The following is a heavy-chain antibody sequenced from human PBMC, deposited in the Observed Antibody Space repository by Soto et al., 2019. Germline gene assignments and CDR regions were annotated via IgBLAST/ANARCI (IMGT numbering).Heavy chain of an antibody. J-gene: IGHJ4*02. D-gene: IGHD2-2*01. CDR1: GFTFSSYA. Sequence: GGSLRLSCAASGFTFSSYAMSWVRQAPGKGLEWVSAISGSGGSTYYADSVKGRFTISRDNSKNTPYLQMNSLRAEDTAVYYCATQGDCSSTSCPNWGQGTLVTVSS. CDR3: ATQGDCSSTSCPN. V-gene: IGHV3-23*01. CDR2: ISGSGGST.